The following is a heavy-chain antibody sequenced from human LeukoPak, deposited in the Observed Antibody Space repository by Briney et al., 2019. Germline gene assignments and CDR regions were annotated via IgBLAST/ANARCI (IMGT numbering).Heavy chain of an antibody. CDR2: ISYDGSNK. J-gene: IGHJ4*02. CDR1: GFTFSSYA. Sequence: GGSLRLSCAASGFTFSSYAMHWVRQAPGKGLEWVAVISYDGSNKYYADSVKGRFTISRDNSKNTLYLQMNSLRAEDTAVYYCARGGAGYSSSWYGYYFDYWGQGTLVTVSS. V-gene: IGHV3-30-3*01. CDR3: ARGGAGYSSSWYGYYFDY. D-gene: IGHD6-13*01.